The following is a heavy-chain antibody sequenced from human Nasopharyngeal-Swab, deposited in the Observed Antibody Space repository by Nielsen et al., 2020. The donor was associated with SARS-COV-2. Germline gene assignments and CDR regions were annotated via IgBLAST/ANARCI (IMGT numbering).Heavy chain of an antibody. CDR3: ARDGLDYDFWSAYFMDV. Sequence: GESLKISCPASGSRFDDYGMSWVRQAPGKGLEWVSGLNWNGGSTGSADSVKGRFTISRDNAKNSLYLQMNSLRAEDTAVYYCARDGLDYDFWSAYFMDVWGQGTTVTVSS. J-gene: IGHJ6*02. V-gene: IGHV3-20*04. D-gene: IGHD3-3*01. CDR1: GSRFDDYG. CDR2: LNWNGGST.